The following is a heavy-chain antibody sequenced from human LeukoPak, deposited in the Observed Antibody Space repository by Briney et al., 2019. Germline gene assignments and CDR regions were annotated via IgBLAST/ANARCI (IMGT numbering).Heavy chain of an antibody. CDR3: ARGTVQMGMGERYFDN. CDR2: IYYSGST. J-gene: IGHJ4*02. Sequence: SETLSLTCTVSGGSISTYYWSWIRQPPGKGLEWIGYIYYSGSTNYNPSLKSRITISVDTSRNQFSLSLSSVTATDTAVYYCARGTVQMGMGERYFDNWGQGTLVTVSP. CDR1: GGSISTYY. V-gene: IGHV4-59*01. D-gene: IGHD1-1*01.